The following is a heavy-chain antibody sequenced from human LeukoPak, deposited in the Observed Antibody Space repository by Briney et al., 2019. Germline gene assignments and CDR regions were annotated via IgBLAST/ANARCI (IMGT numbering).Heavy chain of an antibody. CDR2: TFYGSNWYD. D-gene: IGHD6-19*01. Sequence: SQTLSLTCAISGDSVSSNTAAWTWIRQSPSRGLEWLGRTFYGSNWYDDYAASVKSRITINPDTSKNQFSLHLKSVTPEDTAVYYCAREVAGTWAFDIWGQGTRVTVSS. J-gene: IGHJ3*02. CDR3: AREVAGTWAFDI. V-gene: IGHV6-1*01. CDR1: GDSVSSNTAA.